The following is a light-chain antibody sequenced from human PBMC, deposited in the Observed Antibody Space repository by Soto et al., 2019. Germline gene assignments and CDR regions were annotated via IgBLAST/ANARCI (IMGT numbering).Light chain of an antibody. Sequence: DIQMTQSPSTLSASLVDGFTITFRASQSISSGLAWYQQKPGQPPKLLIYWATTRESGVPDRFSGSGSGTDFTLTVSGLQAEDVAIYYCHQYFRSPITFGGGTKV. J-gene: IGKJ4*01. CDR2: WAT. CDR3: HQYFRSPIT. V-gene: IGKV1-5*03. CDR1: QSISSG.